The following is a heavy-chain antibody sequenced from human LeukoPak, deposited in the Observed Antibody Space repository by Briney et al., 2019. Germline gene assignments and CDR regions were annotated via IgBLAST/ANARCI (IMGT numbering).Heavy chain of an antibody. V-gene: IGHV3-30-3*01. CDR3: ARDPRPIVSGSYQSYYYYYMDV. CDR2: ISYDGSNK. Sequence: GGSLRLSCAASGFTFSSYAMHWVRQAPGKGLEWVAVISYDGSNKYYADSVKGRFTISRDNSKNTLYLQMNSLRAEDTAVYYCARDPRPIVSGSYQSYYYYYMDVWGKGTTVTVSS. CDR1: GFTFSSYA. J-gene: IGHJ6*03. D-gene: IGHD1-26*01.